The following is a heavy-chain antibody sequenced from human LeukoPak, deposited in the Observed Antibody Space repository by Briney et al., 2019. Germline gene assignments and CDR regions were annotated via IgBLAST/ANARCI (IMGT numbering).Heavy chain of an antibody. CDR3: ARDGGYGDYDTRYDY. CDR2: ISSSSSTI. D-gene: IGHD4-17*01. CDR1: GFTFSSYS. J-gene: IGHJ4*02. Sequence: PGGSLRLSCAASGFTFSSYSMNWVRQAPGKGLEWVSYISSSSSTIYYADSVKGRFTISRDNAKNSLYLQMNSLRAEDTAVYYCARDGGYGDYDTRYDYWGQGTLVTVSS. V-gene: IGHV3-48*01.